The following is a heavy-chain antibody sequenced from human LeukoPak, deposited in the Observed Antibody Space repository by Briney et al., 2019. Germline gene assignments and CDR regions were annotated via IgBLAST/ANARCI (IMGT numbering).Heavy chain of an antibody. J-gene: IGHJ1*01. CDR3: AKGPGAAVGKRYIQH. CDR1: GFTFSSYA. Sequence: GGSLRLSCAASGFTFSSYAMHWVRQAPGKGLEWVSLISWDSGNTYYADSVKGRFTISRDNSKNSLSLQMNSLRAEDTALYYCAKGPGAAVGKRYIQHWGQGTLVTVSS. CDR2: ISWDSGNT. D-gene: IGHD6-13*01. V-gene: IGHV3-43D*03.